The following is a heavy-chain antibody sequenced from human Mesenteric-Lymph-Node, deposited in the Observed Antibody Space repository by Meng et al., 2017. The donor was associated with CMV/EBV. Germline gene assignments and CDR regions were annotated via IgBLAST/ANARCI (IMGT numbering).Heavy chain of an antibody. V-gene: IGHV1-18*01. Sequence: ASVKVSCKASGYTFSTYGISWVRQAPGQGLEWMGWINTYTHYAQRFQGRVTMTRDTSTSTAYMALTSLTSDDTAVDYCARGGHQLELFLYADYWGQGTLVTVSS. D-gene: IGHD1-7*01. J-gene: IGHJ4*02. CDR1: GYTFSTYG. CDR3: ARGGHQLELFLYADY. CDR2: INTYT.